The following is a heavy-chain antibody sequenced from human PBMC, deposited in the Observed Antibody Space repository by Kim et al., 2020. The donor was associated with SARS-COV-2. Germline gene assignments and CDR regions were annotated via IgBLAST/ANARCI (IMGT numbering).Heavy chain of an antibody. V-gene: IGHV3-43*02. CDR1: GFTFNDSA. D-gene: IGHD6-19*01. Sequence: GGSLRLSCAASGFTFNDSAIHWVRQAPGKGLEWVSLISRNGGDIKYADSVEGRFTISRDNSKKSVYLQMNSLRSEDTALYYCARGPEWLTKKWGQGTQVTVSS. J-gene: IGHJ4*02. CDR3: ARGPEWLTKK. CDR2: ISRNGGDI.